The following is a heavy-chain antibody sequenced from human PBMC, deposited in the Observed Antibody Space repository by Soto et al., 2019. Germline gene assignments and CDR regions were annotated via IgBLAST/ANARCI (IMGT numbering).Heavy chain of an antibody. V-gene: IGHV3-21*01. Sequence: PGGSLRLSCAASGFTFSSYSMNWVRQAPGKGLEWVSSISSSSSYIYYADSVKGRFTISRDNAKNSLYLQMNSLRAEDTAVYYCARGDEIQLWLEDYYYGMDVWGQGTTVTV. D-gene: IGHD5-18*01. CDR2: ISSSSSYI. CDR1: GFTFSSYS. J-gene: IGHJ6*02. CDR3: ARGDEIQLWLEDYYYGMDV.